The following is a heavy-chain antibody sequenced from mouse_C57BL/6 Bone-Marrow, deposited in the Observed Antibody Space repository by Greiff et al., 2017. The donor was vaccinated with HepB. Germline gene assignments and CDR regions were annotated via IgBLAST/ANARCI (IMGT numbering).Heavy chain of an antibody. J-gene: IGHJ1*03. Sequence: LQESGAELVKPGASVKMSCKASGYTFTSYWITWVKQRPGQGLEWIGDIYPGSGSTNYNEKFKSKATLTVDTSSSTAYMQLSSLTSEDSAVYYCARSRNYGSWYFDVWGTGTTVTVSS. D-gene: IGHD1-1*01. CDR2: IYPGSGST. CDR1: GYTFTSYW. V-gene: IGHV1-55*01. CDR3: ARSRNYGSWYFDV.